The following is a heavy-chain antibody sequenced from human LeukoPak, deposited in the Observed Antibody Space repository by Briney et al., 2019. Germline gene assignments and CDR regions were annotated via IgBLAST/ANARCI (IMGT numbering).Heavy chain of an antibody. D-gene: IGHD3-22*01. J-gene: IGHJ6*02. V-gene: IGHV1-18*01. CDR2: ISAYNGNP. CDR3: ARDRTYYDSKDGMDV. CDR1: GYTFTSHG. Sequence: ASVKVSCKASGYTFTSHGISWVRQAPGQGLEWMGWISAYNGNPAYAQNLQGRVAMTTDTSTTTAYMELRSLRSDDTAVYYCARDRTYYDSKDGMDVWGQGTTVTVSS.